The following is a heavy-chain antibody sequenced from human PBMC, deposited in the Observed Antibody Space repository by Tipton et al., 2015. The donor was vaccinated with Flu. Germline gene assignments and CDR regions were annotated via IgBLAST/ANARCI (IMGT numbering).Heavy chain of an antibody. D-gene: IGHD6-19*01. CDR1: GYSISSGYY. CDR2: IYHSGST. CDR3: ARGPEQWLVNPHYFDY. V-gene: IGHV4-38-2*02. J-gene: IGHJ4*02. Sequence: TLSLTCTVSGYSISSGYYWGWIRQPPGKGLEWIGSIYHSGSTYYNPSLKSRVTISVDTSKNQFSLKLSSVTPADTAVYYCARGPEQWLVNPHYFDYWGQGTLVTVSS.